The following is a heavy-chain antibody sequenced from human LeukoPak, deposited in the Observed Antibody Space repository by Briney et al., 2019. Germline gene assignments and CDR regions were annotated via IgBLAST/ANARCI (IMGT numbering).Heavy chain of an antibody. V-gene: IGHV1-18*04. CDR2: ISAYNGNT. CDR3: ARDLWYNSELVDY. D-gene: IGHD1-20*01. J-gene: IGHJ4*02. CDR1: GYTFTSYY. Sequence: GASVKVSCKASGYTFTSYYMHWVRQAPGQGLEWMGWISAYNGNTNYAQKLQGRVTMTTDTSTSTAYMELRSLRSDDTAVYYCARDLWYNSELVDYWGQGTLVTVSS.